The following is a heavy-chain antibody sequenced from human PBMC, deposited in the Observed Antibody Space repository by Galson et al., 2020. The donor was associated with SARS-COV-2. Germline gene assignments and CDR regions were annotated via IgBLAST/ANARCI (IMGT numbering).Heavy chain of an antibody. Sequence: ASVKVSCTASGYTFRGYYVHWVRQAPGQGLEWMGWINPNRGGTNYAQKFQGRVTMTRDTSISTAYMELDGLRSDDTAVYYCLSKFDYWGQGTLLTVSS. V-gene: IGHV1-2*02. CDR2: INPNRGGT. J-gene: IGHJ4*02. CDR1: GYTFRGYY. CDR3: LSKFDY.